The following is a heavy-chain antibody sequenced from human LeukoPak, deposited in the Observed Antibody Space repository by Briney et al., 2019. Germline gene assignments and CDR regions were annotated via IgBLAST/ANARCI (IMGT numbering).Heavy chain of an antibody. Sequence: ASVNVSCKASGYTLTNYNISWVRQAPGQGLEWMGWINTYKGDTLYAQKLQGRVTMTADTSTNTAYMELRSLRFDDTAVYYCAREFGHCYGDNCFYFFDTWGQGFRVTVSS. V-gene: IGHV1-18*01. CDR3: AREFGHCYGDNCFYFFDT. CDR2: INTYKGDT. D-gene: IGHD4-23*01. CDR1: GYTLTNYN. J-gene: IGHJ4*02.